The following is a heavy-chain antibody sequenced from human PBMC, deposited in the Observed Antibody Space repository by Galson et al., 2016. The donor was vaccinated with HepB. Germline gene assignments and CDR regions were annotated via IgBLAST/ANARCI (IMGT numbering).Heavy chain of an antibody. CDR3: ASLLHGSWAGTLDI. D-gene: IGHD6-19*01. CDR1: GYSFTNNW. CDR2: INPVDSET. Sequence: QSGAEVKEPGESPKVSCKASGYSFTNNWIGWVRQMPGKGLEWVGIINPVDSETRYSPSFQGQVTISADKSINTAYLQWNSLKASDTAMYYCASLLHGSWAGTLDIWGQGTMVTVSS. J-gene: IGHJ3*02. V-gene: IGHV5-51*01.